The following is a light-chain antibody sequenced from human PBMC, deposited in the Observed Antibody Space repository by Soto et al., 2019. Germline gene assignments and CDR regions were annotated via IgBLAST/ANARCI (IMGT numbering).Light chain of an antibody. J-gene: IGKJ1*01. CDR1: QSINAW. Sequence: DIQMTQSPSTLSASVGDRVTITCRASQSINAWLAWYQQKPGKAPKLLIYDVSTLDSGVPSRFSGSASVTEFTLTISSLESDDFATYYCQQYHRYSTFGQGTRVDIK. V-gene: IGKV1-5*01. CDR2: DVS. CDR3: QQYHRYST.